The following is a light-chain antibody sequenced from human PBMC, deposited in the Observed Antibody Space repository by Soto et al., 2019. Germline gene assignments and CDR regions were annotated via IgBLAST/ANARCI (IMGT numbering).Light chain of an antibody. CDR3: QQSYSTLWT. CDR2: AAS. V-gene: IGKV1-39*01. Sequence: DIQMHKSPSSLSASVGARVPITCWASQSISSYLNWYQQKPGKANKLLIYAASSLQSGVPSRVSGSGSGTDFTLTISSLQPEEFATYYCQQSYSTLWTVGQGTKVEI. J-gene: IGKJ1*01. CDR1: QSISSY.